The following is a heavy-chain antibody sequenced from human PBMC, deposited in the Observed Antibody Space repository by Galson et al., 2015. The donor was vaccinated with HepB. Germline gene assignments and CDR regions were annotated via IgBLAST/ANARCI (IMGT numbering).Heavy chain of an antibody. D-gene: IGHD2-15*01. V-gene: IGHV6-1*01. CDR1: GDSVSSNSAA. J-gene: IGHJ4*02. Sequence: CAISGDSVSSNSAAWNWIRQSPSRGLEWLGRTYYRSKWYSDYAVSVKSRIAINPDTSKNQFSLQLNSVTPEDTAVYYCVRLVGAAVDHWGQGTLVTISS. CDR2: TYYRSKWYS. CDR3: VRLVGAAVDH.